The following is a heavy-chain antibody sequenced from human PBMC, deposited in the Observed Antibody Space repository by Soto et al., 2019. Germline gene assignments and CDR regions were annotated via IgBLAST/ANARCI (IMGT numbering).Heavy chain of an antibody. D-gene: IGHD1-7*01. CDR2: IWYDGSNK. V-gene: IGHV3-33*01. CDR1: GFTFSSYG. Sequence: GGSLRLSCAASGFTFSSYGMHWVRQAPGKGLEWAAVIWYDGSNKYYADSVKGRFTISRDNSKNTLYLQMNSLRAEDTAVYYCARDQTGTHDYYYYYGMDVWGQGTTVTVSS. CDR3: ARDQTGTHDYYYYYGMDV. J-gene: IGHJ6*02.